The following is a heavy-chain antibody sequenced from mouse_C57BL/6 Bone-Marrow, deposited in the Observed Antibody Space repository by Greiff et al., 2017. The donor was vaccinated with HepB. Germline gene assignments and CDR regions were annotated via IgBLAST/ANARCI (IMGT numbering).Heavy chain of an antibody. CDR3: ARGWVLRY. Sequence: QVQLQQSGAELASPGASVKMSCKASGYTFTSYTMHWVHQRPGQGLEWIGYINPSSGYTKYNQKFKDKATLTADKSSSTACMQLSSLTSEYSAVYYCARGWVLRYWGKGTTLTVSS. J-gene: IGHJ2*01. CDR2: INPSSGYT. D-gene: IGHD2-3*01. CDR1: GYTFTSYT. V-gene: IGHV1-4*01.